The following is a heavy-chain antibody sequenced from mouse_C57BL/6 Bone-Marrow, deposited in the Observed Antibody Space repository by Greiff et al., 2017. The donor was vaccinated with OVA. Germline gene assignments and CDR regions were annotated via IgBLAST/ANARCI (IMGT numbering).Heavy chain of an antibody. Sequence: DVHLVESGGGLVKPGGSLKLSCAASGFTFSSYAMSWVRQTPEKRLEWVATISDGGSYTYYPDNVKGRFTISRDNAKNNLYLQMSHLKSEDTAMYYCARELTGTGFAYWGQGTLVTVSA. D-gene: IGHD4-1*01. CDR2: ISDGGSYT. V-gene: IGHV5-4*01. CDR1: GFTFSSYA. J-gene: IGHJ3*01. CDR3: ARELTGTGFAY.